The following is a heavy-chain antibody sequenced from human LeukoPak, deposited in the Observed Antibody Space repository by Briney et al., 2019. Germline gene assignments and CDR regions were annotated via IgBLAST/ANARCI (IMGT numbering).Heavy chain of an antibody. CDR3: AKSGRGDYDNYYFYMDV. CDR2: IGGSGGGT. D-gene: IGHD4-17*01. CDR1: GFTFSSYA. V-gene: IGHV3-23*01. J-gene: IGHJ6*03. Sequence: GGSLRLSCAASGFTFSSYAMSWVRQAPGKGLKWVSAIGGSGGGTYYADSVKGRFTISRDNSKITLYLQMNTLRAEDTAVYYCAKSGRGDYDNYYFYMDVWGKGTTVTVSS.